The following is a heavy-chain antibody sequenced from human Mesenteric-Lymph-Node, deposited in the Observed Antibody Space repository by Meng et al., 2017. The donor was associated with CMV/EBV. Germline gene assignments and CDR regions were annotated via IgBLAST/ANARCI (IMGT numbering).Heavy chain of an antibody. J-gene: IGHJ6*02. D-gene: IGHD1-1*01. CDR2: MYYRGNS. V-gene: IGHV4-39*02. Sequence: SETLSLTCNVFGDSIRSSKSYWGWIRQSPGKGLEWIGSMYYRGNSYDNPSLNRRATISIDTSKNQFSLRLTSVTAADTAVYYCVRDTYDWISRGGNGMDVWGQGTTVTVSS. CDR1: GDSIRSSKSY. CDR3: VRDTYDWISRGGNGMDV.